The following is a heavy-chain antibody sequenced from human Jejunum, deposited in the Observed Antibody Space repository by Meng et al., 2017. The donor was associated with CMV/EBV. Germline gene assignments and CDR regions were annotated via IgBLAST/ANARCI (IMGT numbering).Heavy chain of an antibody. CDR3: ARRGQV. CDR1: DNSITYYA. CDR2: ILVDSVTT. Sequence: SCAASDNSITYYARDWVRQAPGKGLEWVSAILVDSVTTYYADSVKGRFTISRDNSKNMMYLQMNSLRLEDTAVYFCARRGQVWGQGALVTVSS. V-gene: IGHV3-23*01. J-gene: IGHJ4*02.